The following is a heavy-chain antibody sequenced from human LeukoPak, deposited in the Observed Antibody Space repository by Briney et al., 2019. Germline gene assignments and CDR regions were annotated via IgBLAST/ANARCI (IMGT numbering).Heavy chain of an antibody. J-gene: IGHJ4*02. CDR1: GFTFSSYW. Sequence: GGSLRLSCAASGFTFSSYWMSWVRQAPGRGLEWVANIKQDGSEKYYVDSVKGRFTISRDNAKNSLYLQMNSLRAEDTAVYYCAREGCSSTSCYGRFDYWGQGTLVTVSS. D-gene: IGHD2-2*01. CDR2: IKQDGSEK. CDR3: AREGCSSTSCYGRFDY. V-gene: IGHV3-7*01.